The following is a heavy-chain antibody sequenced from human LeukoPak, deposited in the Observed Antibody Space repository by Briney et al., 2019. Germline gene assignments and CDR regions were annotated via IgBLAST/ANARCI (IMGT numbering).Heavy chain of an antibody. D-gene: IGHD3-3*01. CDR1: DYSVSGIHC. CDR3: ARGDFGVVIGF. CDR2: ICHSGST. V-gene: IGHV4-38-2*02. Sequence: SETLSLTCTVSDYSVSGIHCWGWIRQPPGKGLEWIGTICHSGSTYYNPSLKSRVTISLDTSKNQFSLRLSSVTAADTAVYYCARGDFGVVIGFWGQGTMVTVSS. J-gene: IGHJ3*01.